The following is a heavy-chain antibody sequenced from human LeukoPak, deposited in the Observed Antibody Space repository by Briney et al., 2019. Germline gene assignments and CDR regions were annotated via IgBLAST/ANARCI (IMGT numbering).Heavy chain of an antibody. V-gene: IGHV3-23*01. CDR2: ISGSGGST. D-gene: IGHD6-13*01. J-gene: IGHJ4*02. Sequence: GGSLRLSCAASGFTFSSYAMSWVRQAPGKGLEWVSAISGSGGSTYYADSVKGRFTIPRDNSKNTLYLQMNSLRAEDTAVYYCAKAHVLGHSSWGFDYWGQGTLVTVSS. CDR1: GFTFSSYA. CDR3: AKAHVLGHSSWGFDY.